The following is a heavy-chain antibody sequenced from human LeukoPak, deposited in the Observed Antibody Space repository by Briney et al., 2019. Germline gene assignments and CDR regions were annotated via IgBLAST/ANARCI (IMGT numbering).Heavy chain of an antibody. V-gene: IGHV3-21*01. CDR2: ISSSGSSP. D-gene: IGHD3-16*02. CDR3: ARDGMITFGGVIEGAFDY. Sequence: GGSLRLSCAASGFTFSSYTMNWVRQAPGKGLEWVSSISSSGSSPYDADSLKGRFTISRDNAKNLLYLQMNSLRAEDTAVYYCARDGMITFGGVIEGAFDYWGQGTLVTVSS. J-gene: IGHJ4*02. CDR1: GFTFSSYT.